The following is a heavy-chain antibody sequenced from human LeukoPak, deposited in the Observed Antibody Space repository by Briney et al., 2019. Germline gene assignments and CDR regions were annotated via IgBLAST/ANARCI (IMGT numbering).Heavy chain of an antibody. J-gene: IGHJ4*02. Sequence: SETLSLTCSVSGGSMSSYHWSWIRQPPGKGLEWIGHIYYSGTTNYDPSLKSRVTISIDTSKNQVSLKLSSVTAADTAVYYCARVQQQLLPFDYWGQGILVTVSS. CDR1: GGSMSSYH. D-gene: IGHD6-13*01. CDR3: ARVQQQLLPFDY. V-gene: IGHV4-59*01. CDR2: IYYSGTT.